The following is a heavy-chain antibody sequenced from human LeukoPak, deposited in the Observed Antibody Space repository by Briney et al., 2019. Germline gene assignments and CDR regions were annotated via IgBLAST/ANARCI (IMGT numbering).Heavy chain of an antibody. CDR1: GYTFISYD. J-gene: IGHJ6*03. Sequence: ASVKVSCKASGYTFISYDINRVRQATGQGLEWMGWMNPNSGNTGYAQKFQGRVTITRNTSISTAYMELSSLRSEDTAVYYCARGDSYDFWSGSPYYYYYYMDVWGKGTTVTVSS. V-gene: IGHV1-8*03. CDR3: ARGDSYDFWSGSPYYYYYYMDV. CDR2: MNPNSGNT. D-gene: IGHD3-3*01.